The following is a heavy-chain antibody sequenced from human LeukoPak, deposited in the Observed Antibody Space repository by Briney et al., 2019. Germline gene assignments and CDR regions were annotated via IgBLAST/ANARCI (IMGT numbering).Heavy chain of an antibody. D-gene: IGHD1-26*01. CDR2: ISSSSSYI. J-gene: IGHJ4*02. CDR1: GFTFSSYS. V-gene: IGHV3-21*01. Sequence: PGGSLRLSCAASGFTFSSYSMNWVRQAPGKGLEWVSSISSSSSYIYYADSVKGRFTISRDNAKNSLYLQMNSLRAEDTAVYYCARVIEGNSRATTDYFDYWGQGTLVTVSS. CDR3: ARVIEGNSRATTDYFDY.